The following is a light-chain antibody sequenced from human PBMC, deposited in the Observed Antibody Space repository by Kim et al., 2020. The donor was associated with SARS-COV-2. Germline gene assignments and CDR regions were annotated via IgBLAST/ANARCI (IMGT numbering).Light chain of an antibody. CDR3: GTWDNSRGGV. J-gene: IGLJ3*02. Sequence: PGQKVTVACSGSSSNSEKFSVSWYQQLPGTAPKLLIYANEKRPSGIPDRFSGSKSGTSDTLVITGLQTGDEADYYCGTWDNSRGGVFGGGTQLTVL. CDR1: SSNSEKFS. CDR2: ANE. V-gene: IGLV1-51*01.